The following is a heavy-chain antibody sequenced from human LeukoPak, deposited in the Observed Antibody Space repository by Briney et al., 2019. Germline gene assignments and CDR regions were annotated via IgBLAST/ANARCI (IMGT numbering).Heavy chain of an antibody. CDR1: RFTFRTYW. CDR2: INQDGSQT. D-gene: IGHD3-10*02. J-gene: IGHJ5*02. CDR3: GRAADMFRIDP. V-gene: IGHV3-7*01. Sequence: GGSLRLSCAASRFTFRTYWMNWVRQAPGKGLEWVGNINQDGSQTKYVASVKGRFTISRDNAKNSVYLQMNSLRDEDTAVYYCGRAADMFRIDPWDQGVLVTVSS.